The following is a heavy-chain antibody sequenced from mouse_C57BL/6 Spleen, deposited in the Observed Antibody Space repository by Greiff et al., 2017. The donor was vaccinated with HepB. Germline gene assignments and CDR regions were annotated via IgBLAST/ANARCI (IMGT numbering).Heavy chain of an antibody. J-gene: IGHJ2*01. CDR3: TRSQLRPHFDY. D-gene: IGHD3-2*02. CDR2: IDPETGGT. Sequence: VQLQQSGAELVRPGASVTLSCKASGYTFTDYEMHWVKQTPVHGLEWIGAIDPETGGTAYNQKFKGKAILTADKSSSTAYMELRSLTSEDSAVYYCTRSQLRPHFDYWGQGTTLTVSS. CDR1: GYTFTDYE. V-gene: IGHV1-15*01.